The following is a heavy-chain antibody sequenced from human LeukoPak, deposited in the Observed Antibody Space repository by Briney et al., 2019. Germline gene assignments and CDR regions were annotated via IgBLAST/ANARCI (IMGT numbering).Heavy chain of an antibody. D-gene: IGHD4-17*01. V-gene: IGHV3-74*01. CDR2: INTDGSSA. Sequence: GRPLRLSCAASGFTFSSYGMHWVRQAPGKGLVWVSRINTDGSSASYADSVKGRFTISRDTAKNTLYLQMNSLRAEDTAVYYCVRVNDYGDRNLYYFGYWGQGTLVTVSS. CDR3: VRVNDYGDRNLYYFGY. J-gene: IGHJ4*02. CDR1: GFTFSSYG.